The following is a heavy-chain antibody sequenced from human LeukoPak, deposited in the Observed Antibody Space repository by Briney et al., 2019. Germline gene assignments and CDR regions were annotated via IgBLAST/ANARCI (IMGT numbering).Heavy chain of an antibody. Sequence: SETLSLTCTVSGGSISSYYWSWIRQPPGKGLEWIGYIYYSGSTNYNPSLKSRVTISVDTSKNQFSLKLSSVTAADTAVYYCARQEGRWLQSDYRGQGTLVTVSS. CDR3: ARQEGRWLQSDY. V-gene: IGHV4-59*08. CDR2: IYYSGST. CDR1: GGSISSYY. D-gene: IGHD5-24*01. J-gene: IGHJ4*02.